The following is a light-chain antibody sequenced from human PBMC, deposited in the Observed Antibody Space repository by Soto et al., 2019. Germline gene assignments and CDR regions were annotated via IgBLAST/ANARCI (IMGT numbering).Light chain of an antibody. J-gene: IGKJ5*01. CDR3: QQYGSSPPLT. V-gene: IGKV3-20*01. CDR1: QSVSSSY. CDR2: GPS. Sequence: EIVLTQSPGTLSLSPGERATLSCRASQSVSSSYLAWYQQKPGQAPRLLIYGPSSRATGIPDRFSGSGSGTDFTLTISRLEPEDFAVYYCQQYGSSPPLTFGQGTRLEIK.